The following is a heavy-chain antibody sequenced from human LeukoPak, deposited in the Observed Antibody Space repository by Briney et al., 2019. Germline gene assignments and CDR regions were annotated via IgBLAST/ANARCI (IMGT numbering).Heavy chain of an antibody. CDR3: ARVPDWTYVPDY. Sequence: AETLSLTCTVSGVSISSDRFYWTWVPQPAGKGLEWIGRIKSSNTNYNHSLKSRFIISLDNATNPLSPQVSSLTAADTAVFYCARVPDWTYVPDYWGQGTVVSVSS. J-gene: IGHJ4*02. CDR2: IKSSNT. CDR1: GVSISSDRFY. D-gene: IGHD3-16*01. V-gene: IGHV4-61*02.